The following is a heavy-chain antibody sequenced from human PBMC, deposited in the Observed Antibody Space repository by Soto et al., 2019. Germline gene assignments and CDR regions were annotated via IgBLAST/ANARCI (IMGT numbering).Heavy chain of an antibody. V-gene: IGHV1-18*01. CDR1: GYTFTSYG. D-gene: IGHD3-3*01. CDR3: ARSGDYDFRSGYQYYYYGMDV. Sequence: VASVKVSCKASGYTFTSYGISWVRQAPGQGLEWMGWISAYNGNTNYAQKLQGRVTMTTDTSTSTAYMELRSLRSDDTAVYYCARSGDYDFRSGYQYYYYGMDVWGQGTTVTVSS. CDR2: ISAYNGNT. J-gene: IGHJ6*02.